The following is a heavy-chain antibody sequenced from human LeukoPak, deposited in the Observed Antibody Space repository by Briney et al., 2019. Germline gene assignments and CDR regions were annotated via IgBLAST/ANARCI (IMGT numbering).Heavy chain of an antibody. D-gene: IGHD2-2*01. CDR2: IYYSGST. CDR1: GGSISSYY. J-gene: IGHJ5*02. CDR3: ATCERYCSSTSCYDWFDP. Sequence: SETLSLTCTVSGGSISSYYWSWIRQPPGKGLEWIGYIYYSGSTNYNPSLKSRVTISVDTSKNQFYLKLSSVTAADTAVYYCATCERYCSSTSCYDWFDPWGQGTLVTVSS. V-gene: IGHV4-59*08.